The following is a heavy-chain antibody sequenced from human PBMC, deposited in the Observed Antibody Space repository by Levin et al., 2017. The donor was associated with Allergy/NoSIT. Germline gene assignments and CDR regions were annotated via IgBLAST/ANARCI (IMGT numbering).Heavy chain of an antibody. D-gene: IGHD3-9*01. CDR2: IYYSGET. CDR3: VRAQTGYVSPFDF. CDR1: GGSTRLGGYY. V-gene: IGHV4-31*03. J-gene: IGHJ4*01. Sequence: SETLSLTCSVSGGSTRLGGYYWGWIRQHPVKGLEWLGYIYYSGETFYNPSVESRLVISHDTSENQFPLKLTSLTAADTAADYCVRAQTGYVSPFDFWGPGTLVTVSS.